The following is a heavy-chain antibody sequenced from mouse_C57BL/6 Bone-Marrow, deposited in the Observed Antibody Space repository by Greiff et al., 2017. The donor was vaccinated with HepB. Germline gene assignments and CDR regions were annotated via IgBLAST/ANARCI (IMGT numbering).Heavy chain of an antibody. J-gene: IGHJ2*01. D-gene: IGHD2-3*01. CDR2: IDPANGNT. V-gene: IGHV14-3*01. Sequence: EVKLQESVAELVRPGASVKLSCTASGFNIKNTYMHWVKQRPEQGLEWIGRIDPANGNTKYAPKFQGKATITADTSSNTAYLQLSSLTSEATAIYYCARFMMVTRRVWYFDYWVQGTTLTVSS. CDR1: GFNIKNTY. CDR3: ARFMMVTRRVWYFDY.